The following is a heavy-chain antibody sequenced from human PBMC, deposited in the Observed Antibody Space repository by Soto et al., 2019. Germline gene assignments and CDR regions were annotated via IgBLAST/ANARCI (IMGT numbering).Heavy chain of an antibody. CDR1: GYTFTSYA. CDR2: INTNTGNP. V-gene: IGHV7-4-1*01. J-gene: IGHJ5*02. D-gene: IGHD3-22*01. CDR3: ATHYYDSSGYYYWFDP. Sequence: ASVKVSFKASGYTFTSYAMNWVRQAPGQGLEWMGWINTNTGNPTYAQGFTGRFVFSLDTSVSTAYLQICSLKAEDTAVYYCATHYYDSSGYYYWFDPWGQGTLVTVSS.